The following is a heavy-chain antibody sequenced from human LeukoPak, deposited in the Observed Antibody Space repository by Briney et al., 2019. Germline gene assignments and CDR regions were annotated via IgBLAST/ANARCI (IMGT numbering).Heavy chain of an antibody. Sequence: KPSETLSLTCAVYGGSFSGYYWSWIRQPLGKGLEWIGEINHSGSTNYNPSLKSRVTISVDTSKNQFSLKLSSVTAADTAVYYCARVLSMVRIPRMVASAFDIWGQGTMVTVSS. CDR3: ARVLSMVRIPRMVASAFDI. J-gene: IGHJ3*02. CDR1: GGSFSGYY. V-gene: IGHV4-34*01. D-gene: IGHD2/OR15-2a*01. CDR2: INHSGST.